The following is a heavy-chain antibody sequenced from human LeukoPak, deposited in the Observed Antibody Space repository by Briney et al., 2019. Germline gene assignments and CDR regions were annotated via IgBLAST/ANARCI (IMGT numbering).Heavy chain of an antibody. J-gene: IGHJ4*02. CDR2: IYTGGST. CDR3: AREIAGGVDY. D-gene: IGHD4-23*01. Sequence: SETLSLTCSVSGGSIGTYYWSWIRQPAGEGLEWIGRIYTGGSTNYNPSLKSRVTLSIETPKNQFSLKLSSVTAADTAVYYCAREIAGGVDYWGQGTLVTVSS. V-gene: IGHV4-4*07. CDR1: GGSIGTYY.